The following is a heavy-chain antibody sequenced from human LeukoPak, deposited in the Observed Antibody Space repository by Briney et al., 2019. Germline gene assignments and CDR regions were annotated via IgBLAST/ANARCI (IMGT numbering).Heavy chain of an antibody. D-gene: IGHD6-19*01. CDR1: GFTFSSYA. CDR3: ARYSSGWYNAFDI. V-gene: IGHV3-30-3*01. J-gene: IGHJ3*02. Sequence: GRSLRLSCAASGFTFSSYAMHWVRQAPGKGLEWVAVISYDGSNKYYADSVKGRFTISRDNSKNTLYLQMNSLRAEDTAVYYCARYSSGWYNAFDIWGQGTMVTVSS. CDR2: ISYDGSNK.